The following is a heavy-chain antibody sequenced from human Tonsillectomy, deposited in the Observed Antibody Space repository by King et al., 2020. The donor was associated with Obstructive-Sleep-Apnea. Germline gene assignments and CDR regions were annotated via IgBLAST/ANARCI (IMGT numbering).Heavy chain of an antibody. CDR2: INSDGSST. V-gene: IGHV3-74*01. J-gene: IGHJ1*01. CDR1: GFTFSSDW. D-gene: IGHD3-9*01. Sequence: VQLVESGGGLVQPGGSLRLSCAASGFTFSSDWMHWVRQAPGKGLVWVSRINSDGSSTSYADSVKGRFTISRDNAKNTLYLQMNSLRAEDTAVYYCASGEYYDILTGYITAYFQHWGQGTLVTVSS. CDR3: ASGEYYDILTGYITAYFQH.